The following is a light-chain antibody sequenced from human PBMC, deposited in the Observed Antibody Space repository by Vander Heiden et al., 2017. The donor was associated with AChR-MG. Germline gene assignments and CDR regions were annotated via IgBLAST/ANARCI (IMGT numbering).Light chain of an antibody. CDR2: WAS. J-gene: IGKJ3*01. V-gene: IGKV4-1*01. CDR1: QSVLYSSNNKNY. CDR3: QFGNT. Sequence: DIVMTQSPDSLAVSLGERATINCKSSQSVLYSSNNKNYLAWYQQKPGQPPKLLIYWASTRESGVPDRFSGSGSGTDFTLTISSLQAEDVAVYYCQFGNTFGPGTKVDIK.